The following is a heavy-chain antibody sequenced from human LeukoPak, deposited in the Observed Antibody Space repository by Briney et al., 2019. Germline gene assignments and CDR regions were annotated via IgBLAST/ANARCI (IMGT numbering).Heavy chain of an antibody. CDR2: IYYSGST. CDR3: ARVTPSQIVVVPAAIYYYYYMDV. J-gene: IGHJ6*03. V-gene: IGHV4-59*12. CDR1: GGSISNYY. Sequence: PSETLSLTCTVSGGSISNYYWSWVRQPPGKGLEWIGYIYYSGSTNYNPSLKSRVTMSVDTSKNQFSLKLSSVTAADTAVYYCARVTPSQIVVVPAAIYYYYYMDVWGKGTTVTVSS. D-gene: IGHD2-2*01.